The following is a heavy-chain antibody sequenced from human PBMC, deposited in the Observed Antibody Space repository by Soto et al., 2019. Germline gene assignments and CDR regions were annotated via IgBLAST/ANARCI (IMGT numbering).Heavy chain of an antibody. V-gene: IGHV4-59*01. CDR3: ARVPFWRGYYFDY. Sequence: PSETLSLTCTVSGGSISSYYWSWIRQPPGKGLEWIGYIYYSGSTNYNPSLKSRVTISVDTSKNQFSLKLSSVTAADTAVYYCARVPFWRGYYFDYWGQGTLVTVSS. J-gene: IGHJ4*02. CDR2: IYYSGST. D-gene: IGHD3-3*01. CDR1: GGSISSYY.